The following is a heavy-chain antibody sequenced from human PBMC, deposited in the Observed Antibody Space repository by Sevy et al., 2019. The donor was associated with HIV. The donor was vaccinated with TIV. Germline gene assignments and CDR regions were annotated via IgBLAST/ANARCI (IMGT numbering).Heavy chain of an antibody. D-gene: IGHD6-19*01. Sequence: GGSLRLSCAASGFTFSSYAMHWVRQAPGKGLEWVALISSGGSNKYYADSVKGRFTISRDNSRNTLSLEMNGLRAEDTAVYYCARGRKYSTGWYGHVIWGQGTLVTVSS. J-gene: IGHJ1*01. CDR1: GFTFSSYA. V-gene: IGHV3-30-3*01. CDR3: ARGRKYSTGWYGHVI. CDR2: ISSGGSNK.